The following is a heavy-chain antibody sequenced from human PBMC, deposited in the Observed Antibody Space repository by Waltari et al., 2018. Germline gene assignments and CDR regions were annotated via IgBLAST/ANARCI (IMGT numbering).Heavy chain of an antibody. J-gene: IGHJ4*02. CDR3: ATSTVAGRGFDY. Sequence: EVQLLESGGGLVQPGGSLRLSCAASGFTFSSYAMSWVRQAPGKGLEWVSAISGSGGSTYYADSVKGRFTSSRDNSKNTLYLQMNSLRAEDTAVYYCATSTVAGRGFDYWGQGTLVTVSS. V-gene: IGHV3-23*01. D-gene: IGHD6-19*01. CDR2: ISGSGGST. CDR1: GFTFSSYA.